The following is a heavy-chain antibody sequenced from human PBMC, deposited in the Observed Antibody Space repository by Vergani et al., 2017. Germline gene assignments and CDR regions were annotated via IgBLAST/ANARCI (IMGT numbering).Heavy chain of an antibody. V-gene: IGHV1-69-2*01. Sequence: EVQLVQSGAEVKKPRATMKISCKVSGYTFTDHYMHWVKQAPGKGLEWMGLVDPEDGETIYAEKFKVRVTIAADTSTDTAHLELSSLRSEDTAVYYCATPQTVTTGGMEVWGQGTTVIVSS. CDR1: GYTFTDHY. J-gene: IGHJ6*02. CDR3: ATPQTVTTGGMEV. CDR2: VDPEDGET. D-gene: IGHD4-17*01.